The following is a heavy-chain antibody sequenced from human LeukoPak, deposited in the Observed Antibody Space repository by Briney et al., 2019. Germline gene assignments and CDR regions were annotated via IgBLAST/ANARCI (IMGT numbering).Heavy chain of an antibody. Sequence: ASVKVSCKASGGTFSSYAISWVRQAPGQGLEWMGGIIPIFGTANYAQKFQGRVTITADESTSTAYMELSSLRSEDTAVYYCARELAVAGETKDAFDYWGQGTLVTVSS. J-gene: IGHJ4*02. V-gene: IGHV1-69*13. CDR2: IIPIFGTA. D-gene: IGHD6-19*01. CDR3: ARELAVAGETKDAFDY. CDR1: GGTFSSYA.